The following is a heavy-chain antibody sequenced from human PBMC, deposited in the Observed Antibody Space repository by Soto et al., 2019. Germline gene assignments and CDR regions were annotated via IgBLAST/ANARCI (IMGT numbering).Heavy chain of an antibody. CDR2: ISAYNGNT. Sequence: ASVKVSCKASGYTFTSYDISCVRQAPGQGLEWMGWISAYNGNTNYAQKLQGRVTMTTDTSTSTAYMELRSLRSDDTAVCYCARSPHELLWFGELLNYYYYYMDVWGKGTTVTVS. J-gene: IGHJ6*03. CDR3: ARSPHELLWFGELLNYYYYYMDV. D-gene: IGHD3-10*01. CDR1: GYTFTSYD. V-gene: IGHV1-18*01.